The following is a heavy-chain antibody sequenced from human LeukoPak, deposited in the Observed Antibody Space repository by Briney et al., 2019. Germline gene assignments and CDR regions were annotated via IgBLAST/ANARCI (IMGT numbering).Heavy chain of an antibody. CDR1: GYTFNIHY. J-gene: IGHJ5*02. Sequence: ASVKVSCKASGYTFNIHYIHWVRQAPVQGLEWMGWMNPNSGNTGYTQKFQGRVTITRNTSISTAYMELSSLRSEDTAVYYCARGRGSGHKENWFDPWGQGTLVTVSS. V-gene: IGHV1-8*02. CDR3: ARGRGSGHKENWFDP. CDR2: MNPNSGNT. D-gene: IGHD6-19*01.